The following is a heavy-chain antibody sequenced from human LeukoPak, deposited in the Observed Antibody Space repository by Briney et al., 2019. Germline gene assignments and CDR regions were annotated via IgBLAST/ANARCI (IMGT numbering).Heavy chain of an antibody. CDR2: ISGSGGST. CDR3: AYLWFGESLDY. Sequence: PGGSLRLSCAASGFTFSTYAMSWVRKAPGKGLGWVSEISGSGGSTYYVDSVKGRFTISRDNSKNTLYLQMNSPRAEDTAVYYCAYLWFGESLDYWGQGTLVTVSS. D-gene: IGHD3-10*01. J-gene: IGHJ4*02. CDR1: GFTFSTYA. V-gene: IGHV3-23*01.